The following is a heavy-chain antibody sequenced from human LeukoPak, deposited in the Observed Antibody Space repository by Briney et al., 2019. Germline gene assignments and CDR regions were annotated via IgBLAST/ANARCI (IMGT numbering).Heavy chain of an antibody. CDR2: ISGSGGST. CDR1: GFTFSSYA. D-gene: IGHD5-18*01. Sequence: GGSLRLSCAASGFTFSSYAMSWVRQAPGKGLEWGSAISGSGGSTYDAESAKGRFTSSRDHSKNTLYLQMNSLRAEDTAVYYCADHGYSYGQPFDYWGQGTLVTVSS. V-gene: IGHV3-23*01. CDR3: ADHGYSYGQPFDY. J-gene: IGHJ4*02.